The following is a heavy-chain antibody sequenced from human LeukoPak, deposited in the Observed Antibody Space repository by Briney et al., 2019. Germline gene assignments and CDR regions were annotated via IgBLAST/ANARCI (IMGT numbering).Heavy chain of an antibody. CDR3: TTNLAGAVTAVYPFDN. J-gene: IGHJ4*02. Sequence: GGSLRLSCAASGFTFSNAWMSWVRQAPGKGLEWVGRIKSKTNGGTTDYAAPVKGRFTISRDDSTNTLYLQMNSLKTGDTAVYYCTTNLAGAVTAVYPFDNWGQGTLVTVSS. CDR1: GFTFSNAW. V-gene: IGHV3-15*01. D-gene: IGHD2-21*02. CDR2: IKSKTNGGTT.